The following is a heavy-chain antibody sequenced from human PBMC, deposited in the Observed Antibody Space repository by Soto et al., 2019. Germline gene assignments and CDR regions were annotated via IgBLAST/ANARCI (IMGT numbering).Heavy chain of an antibody. Sequence: ASVKVSCKASGYTFTGYYMHWVRQAPGQGLEWMGWINPNSGGTNYAQKFQGWVTMTRDTSISTAYMELSRLRSDDPAVYYCARWPGIAAAGTAFDIWGQGTMVTVSS. CDR1: GYTFTGYY. CDR2: INPNSGGT. J-gene: IGHJ3*02. D-gene: IGHD6-13*01. V-gene: IGHV1-2*04. CDR3: ARWPGIAAAGTAFDI.